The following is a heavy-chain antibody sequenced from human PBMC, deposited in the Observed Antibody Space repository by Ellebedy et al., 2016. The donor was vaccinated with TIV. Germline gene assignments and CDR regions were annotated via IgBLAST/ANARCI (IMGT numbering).Heavy chain of an antibody. CDR2: INHSGST. CDR3: ARVNYYDSSGYYYFSSWFDP. D-gene: IGHD3-22*01. CDR1: GWSFSGYY. Sequence: MPSETLSLTCAVYGWSFSGYYWSWIRQPPGKGLEWIGEINHSGSTNYHQSLKSRVTISVDTSKNQFSLKLSSVTAADTAVYYCARVNYYDSSGYYYFSSWFDPWGQGTLVTVSS. J-gene: IGHJ5*02. V-gene: IGHV4-34*01.